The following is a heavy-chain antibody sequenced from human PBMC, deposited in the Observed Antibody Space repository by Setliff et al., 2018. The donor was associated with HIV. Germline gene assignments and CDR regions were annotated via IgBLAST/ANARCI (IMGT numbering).Heavy chain of an antibody. J-gene: IGHJ6*03. V-gene: IGHV3-53*04. D-gene: IGHD5-18*01. CDR1: GFTVSSNY. CDR2: IYSGGST. Sequence: GGSLRLSCAASGFTVSSNYMSWVRQAPGKGLEWVSVIYSGGSTYYADSVRGRFTISRHNSKNTLYLQMNSLRAEDTAVYYCARGYSYGYPYYYYYMDVWGKGTTVTVSS. CDR3: ARGYSYGYPYYYYYMDV.